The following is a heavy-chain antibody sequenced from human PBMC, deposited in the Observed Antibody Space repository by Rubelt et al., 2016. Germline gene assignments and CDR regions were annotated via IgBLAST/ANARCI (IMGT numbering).Heavy chain of an antibody. D-gene: IGHD1-26*01. CDR2: ISGSGGST. Sequence: EVQLLESGGGLVQPGGSLRLSCAASGFTFSSYAMSWVRQAPGKGLEWVSAISGSGGSTYYADSVKGRFTIARDNSKNTLYLQMNSLRAEDTAVYYCATRPSGSYRGYYYYGMDVWGQGTTVTVSS. V-gene: IGHV3-23*01. CDR3: ATRPSGSYRGYYYYGMDV. J-gene: IGHJ6*02. CDR1: GFTFSSYA.